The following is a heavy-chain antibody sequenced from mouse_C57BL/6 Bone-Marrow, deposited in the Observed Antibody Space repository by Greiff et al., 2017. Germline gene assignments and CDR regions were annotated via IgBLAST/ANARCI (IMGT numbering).Heavy chain of an antibody. CDR3: ASMYYFDF. CDR1: GFNIKDDY. V-gene: IGHV14-4*01. D-gene: IGHD2-3*01. J-gene: IGHJ2*01. Sequence: EVQLQQSGAELVRPGASVKLSCTASGFNIKDDYMHWVKPRPEKGLEWLGWIDPENGDPEYASKFQGKATITADTSSNTAYMQLSSLTSEDTAVYYGASMYYFDFWGQGTTLTGSS. CDR2: IDPENGDP.